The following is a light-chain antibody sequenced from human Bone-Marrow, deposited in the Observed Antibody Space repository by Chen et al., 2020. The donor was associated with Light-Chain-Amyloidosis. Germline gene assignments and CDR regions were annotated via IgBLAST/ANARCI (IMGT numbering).Light chain of an antibody. CDR1: NIGSTS. CDR3: QVWDSSSDRPV. Sequence: ATIACGGNNIGSTSVHWYQQTPGQAPLLVVYDDSDRPSGIPERLSGSNSGNTATLTISRDEAGDEADYYCQVWDSSSDRPVFGGGTKLTVL. J-gene: IGLJ3*02. V-gene: IGLV3-21*02. CDR2: DDS.